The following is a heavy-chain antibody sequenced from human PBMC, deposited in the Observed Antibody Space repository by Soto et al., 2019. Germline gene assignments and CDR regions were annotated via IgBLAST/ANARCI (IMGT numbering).Heavy chain of an antibody. D-gene: IGHD6-13*01. V-gene: IGHV4-30-4*01. Sequence: SETLSLTCTVSGGSISSGDYSWSWIRQPPGKGLQWIGYIYYSGSTYYNPSLKSRVTISVDTSKNQFSLKLSSVTAADTAVYYCARGDSSSSDWFDPWGQGTLVTVSS. CDR3: ARGDSSSSDWFDP. J-gene: IGHJ5*02. CDR1: GGSISSGDYS. CDR2: IYYSGST.